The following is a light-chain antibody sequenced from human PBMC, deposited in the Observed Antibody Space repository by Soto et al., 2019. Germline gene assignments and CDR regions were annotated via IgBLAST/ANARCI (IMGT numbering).Light chain of an antibody. CDR1: QSLLYSSNNKNY. CDR3: HQYSSTRT. CDR2: WAS. V-gene: IGKV4-1*01. Sequence: DIVMTQSPDSLAVSLGERATINCKSSQSLLYSSNNKNYLAWYQQKPGQPPKLLIYWASTRESGVPDRFSGSGSGTDFTLPISSLQAEDVAVYYCHQYSSTRTFGQGTKVEIK. J-gene: IGKJ1*01.